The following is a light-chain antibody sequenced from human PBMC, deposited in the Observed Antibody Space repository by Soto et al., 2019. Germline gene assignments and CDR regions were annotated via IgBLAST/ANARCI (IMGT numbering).Light chain of an antibody. CDR2: GSN. V-gene: IGLV1-44*01. Sequence: QSVLTQPPSTSGTPGQRVTISCSGGSSNIGTYTLSWYQQFPETAPKLLIYGSNQRPSGVPDRFSGSKSGTSASLSIGGLQSEDEDDYYCAAWDDSLNGPTFGGGTKVTVL. CDR3: AAWDDSLNGPT. J-gene: IGLJ2*01. CDR1: SSNIGTYT.